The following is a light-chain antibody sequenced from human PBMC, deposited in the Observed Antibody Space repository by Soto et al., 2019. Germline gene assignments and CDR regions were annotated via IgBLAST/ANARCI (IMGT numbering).Light chain of an antibody. CDR3: SSYAGSNISDVV. Sequence: QSVLTQPPSASGSPGQSVTLSCTGTSSDVGGYNYVSWYQQHPGKAPKLMIYEVSKRPSGVPDRFSGSKSGNTASLTVSGLQAEDEADYYCSSYAGSNISDVVFGGGTKLTVL. CDR2: EVS. CDR1: SSDVGGYNY. V-gene: IGLV2-8*01. J-gene: IGLJ2*01.